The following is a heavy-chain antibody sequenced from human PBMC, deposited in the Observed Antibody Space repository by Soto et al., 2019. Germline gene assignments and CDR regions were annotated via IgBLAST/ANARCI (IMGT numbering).Heavy chain of an antibody. D-gene: IGHD6-19*01. V-gene: IGHV4-39*01. CDR3: ARTGYSSGWYNRDFDY. CDR2: IYYSGST. CDR1: GGSISSSSYY. J-gene: IGHJ4*02. Sequence: QLQLQESGPGLVKPSETLSLTCTVSGGSISSSSYYWGWIRQPPGKGLEWIGSIYYSGSTYYNPSLKSRVTISVDTSKNQFSLKLSSVTAADTAVYYCARTGYSSGWYNRDFDYWGQGTLVHVSS.